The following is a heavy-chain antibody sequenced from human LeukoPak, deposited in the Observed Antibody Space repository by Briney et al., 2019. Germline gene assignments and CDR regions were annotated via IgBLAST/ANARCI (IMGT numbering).Heavy chain of an antibody. CDR3: ARGQHYDFWSGPLYNWFDP. CDR1: GFTFSSYS. CDR2: ISSSSSYI. D-gene: IGHD3-3*01. V-gene: IGHV3-21*01. Sequence: GSLRLSCAASGFTFSSYSMNWVRQAPGKGLEWVSSISSSSSYIYYADSVKGRFTISRDNAKNSLYLQMNSLRAEDTAVYYCARGQHYDFWSGPLYNWFDPWGQGTLVTVSS. J-gene: IGHJ5*02.